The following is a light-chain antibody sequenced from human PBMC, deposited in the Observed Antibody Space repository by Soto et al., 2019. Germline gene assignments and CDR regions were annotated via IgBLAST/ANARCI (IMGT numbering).Light chain of an antibody. CDR3: QQYNNWPPTHRT. J-gene: IGKJ1*01. Sequence: EIVMTQSPATLSVSPGERATLSCRASQSVSSNLAWYQQKPGQAPRLLIYGASTRATGIPARFSGSGSGTEFTLTISSLQSEDFAVYYCQQYNNWPPTHRTFGQGTKVEIK. V-gene: IGKV3-15*01. CDR1: QSVSSN. CDR2: GAS.